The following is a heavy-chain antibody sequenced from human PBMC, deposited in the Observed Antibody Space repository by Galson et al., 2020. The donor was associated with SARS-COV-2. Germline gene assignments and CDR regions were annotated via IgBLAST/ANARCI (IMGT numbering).Heavy chain of an antibody. V-gene: IGHV4-31*03. CDR3: ARGARPATLVRGVIVGFDY. J-gene: IGHJ4*02. Sequence: ASETLSLTCTVSGGSISSGGYYWSWIRQHPGKGLEWVGSIYNSGNTYYNTAFKSRVTISVDTSKNQVSLRLTSVTAADTAMYFCARGARPATLVRGVIVGFDYWGQGTPVTVSS. D-gene: IGHD3-10*01. CDR1: GGSISSGGYY. CDR2: IYNSGNT.